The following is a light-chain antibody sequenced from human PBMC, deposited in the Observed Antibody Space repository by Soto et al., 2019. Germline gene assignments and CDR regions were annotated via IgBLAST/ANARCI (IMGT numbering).Light chain of an antibody. CDR1: QTVNAW. V-gene: IGKV1-5*01. Sequence: DIQMTQSPSTLSASLGDRVTITCRASQTVNAWLAWYQHKPGKAPEPLIYDASTFESGVPARFSGSRSGTEFNLTISSLQPDDIGTYYCQQYNTHSGTFGQGTKVEIK. CDR3: QQYNTHSGT. J-gene: IGKJ1*01. CDR2: DAS.